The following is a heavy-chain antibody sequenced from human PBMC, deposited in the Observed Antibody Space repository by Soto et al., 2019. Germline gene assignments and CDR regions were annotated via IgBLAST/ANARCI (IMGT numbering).Heavy chain of an antibody. D-gene: IGHD2-8*01. CDR1: GESVGRGTNY. CDR2: IFDAATT. V-gene: IGHV4-61*01. J-gene: IGHJ6*02. CDR3: ARDRRGTADGVIYYYGMEV. Sequence: QVQLQESGPGLMKPSGTLSLICSVSGESVGRGTNYWSGVRPAPGRGLEWIGYIFDAATTNDNPSFERRVPISLDASKNQVSLQLTSVTAEDTAIYYCARDRRGTADGVIYYYGMEVWGQGTSVTVSS.